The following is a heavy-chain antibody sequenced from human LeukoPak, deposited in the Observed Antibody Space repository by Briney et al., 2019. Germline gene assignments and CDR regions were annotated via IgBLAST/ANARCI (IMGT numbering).Heavy chain of an antibody. CDR2: INWDGGII. D-gene: IGHD5-12*01. CDR3: ARISGYGIPAY. CDR1: GFSFDDHG. Sequence: GGSLRLSCAASGFSFDDHGMSWVRQGPGKGLEWVSSINWDGGIIGYADSVKGRFTISRDNAKNSLYLQMNSLRTEDTAFYYCARISGYGIPAYWGQGTLVTVSP. V-gene: IGHV3-20*04. J-gene: IGHJ4*02.